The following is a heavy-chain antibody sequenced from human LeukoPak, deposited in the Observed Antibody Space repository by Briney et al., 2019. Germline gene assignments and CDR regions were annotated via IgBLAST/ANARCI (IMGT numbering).Heavy chain of an antibody. CDR1: SGSIGTYY. CDR3: ARGGGYNRREEAFDF. J-gene: IGHJ3*01. Sequence: PSETLSLTCTVSSGSIGTYYWSWIRQPPGKGLEWIGYIHCSGSTNYNPSLKSRVTMSVDRSKNQFSLRLTSVTAVDTAVYYCARGGGYNRREEAFDFWGQGTMVTVSS. D-gene: IGHD1-14*01. V-gene: IGHV4-59*01. CDR2: IHCSGST.